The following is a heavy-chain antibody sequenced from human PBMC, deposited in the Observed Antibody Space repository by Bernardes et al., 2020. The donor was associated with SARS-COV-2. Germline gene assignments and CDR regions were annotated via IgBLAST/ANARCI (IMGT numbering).Heavy chain of an antibody. CDR2: IPHSGST. CDR3: AKDVAYYYTMDV. V-gene: IGHV4-61*01. CDR1: GGSVSGRNYY. J-gene: IGHJ6*02. D-gene: IGHD2-21*01. Sequence: SETLSLTCTVSGGSVSGRNYYWNWIRQPPGKGLEWIGSIPHSGSTTYDPSLKSRVTISIDTSKNQFSLKLSSVTAADTALYYCAKDVAYYYTMDVWGQGTAVTVSS.